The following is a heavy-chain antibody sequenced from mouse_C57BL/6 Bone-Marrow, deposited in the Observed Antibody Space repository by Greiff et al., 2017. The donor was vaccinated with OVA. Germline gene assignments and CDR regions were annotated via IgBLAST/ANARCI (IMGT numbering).Heavy chain of an antibody. V-gene: IGHV1-20*01. D-gene: IGHD1-1*01. CDR2: INPYNGDT. CDR1: GYSFTGYF. Sequence: EVQLQQSGPELVKPGDSVKISCKASGYSFTGYFMNWVMQSHGKSLEWIGRINPYNGDTFYNQKFKGKATLTVDKSSSTAHMELRSLTSEDSAVYYCARSVYYGSSPQYVEVWGTGTTVTVSS. J-gene: IGHJ1*03. CDR3: ARSVYYGSSPQYVEV.